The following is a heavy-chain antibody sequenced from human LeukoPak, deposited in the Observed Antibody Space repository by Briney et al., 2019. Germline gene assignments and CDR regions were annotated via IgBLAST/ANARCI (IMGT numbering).Heavy chain of an antibody. Sequence: SETLSLTCTVSGGSISSYYWSWIRQPAGKGLEWIGRIYTSGSTNYNPSLKSRVTISVDTSKNQFSLKLSSVTAADTAVYYCAREKAAGPLYYYYYYYMDVWGKGTTVTISS. CDR2: IYTSGST. V-gene: IGHV4-4*07. CDR1: GGSISSYY. J-gene: IGHJ6*03. CDR3: AREKAAGPLYYYYYYYMDV. D-gene: IGHD6-13*01.